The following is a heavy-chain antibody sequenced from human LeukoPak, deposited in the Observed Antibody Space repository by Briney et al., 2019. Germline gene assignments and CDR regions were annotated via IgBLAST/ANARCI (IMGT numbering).Heavy chain of an antibody. CDR3: ARHMRTTVTASLPRYYYYGMDV. J-gene: IGHJ6*02. D-gene: IGHD4-17*01. Sequence: GESLKISCKGSGYSFTSYWIGWVRQMPGKGLEWMGIIYPGDSDTRYSPSFQGQVTISADKSISTAYLQWSSLKASDTAMYYCARHMRTTVTASLPRYYYYGMDVWGQGTTVTVSS. CDR1: GYSFTSYW. CDR2: IYPGDSDT. V-gene: IGHV5-51*01.